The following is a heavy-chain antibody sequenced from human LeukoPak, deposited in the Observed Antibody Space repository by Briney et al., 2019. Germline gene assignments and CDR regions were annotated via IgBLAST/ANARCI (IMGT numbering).Heavy chain of an antibody. J-gene: IGHJ4*02. D-gene: IGHD1-26*01. V-gene: IGHV3-23*01. CDR3: ARTVGNRPDC. CDR1: RFTFSNSV. CDR2: INAGGTAT. Sequence: GALRLSCAASRFTFSNSVMSWVRQAPGKGLEWVSTINAGGTATYYAVSVNGRFVISRDNVLNTLYLQMNGLRAEDTAVYYCARTVGNRPDCWGQGTLVTVSS.